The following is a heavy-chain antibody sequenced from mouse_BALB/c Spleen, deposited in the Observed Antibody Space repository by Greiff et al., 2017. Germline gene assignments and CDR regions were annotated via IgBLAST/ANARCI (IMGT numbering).Heavy chain of an antibody. CDR1: GFTFSDFY. J-gene: IGHJ3*01. CDR3: ARDARSAWFAY. Sequence: EVNVVESGGGLVQPGGSLRLSCATSGFTFSDFYMEWVRQPPGKRLGWIAASRNKANDYTTEYSASVKGRFIVSRDTSQSILYLQMNALRAEDTAIYYCARDARSAWFAYWGQGTLVTVSA. CDR2: SRNKANDYTT. V-gene: IGHV7-1*02.